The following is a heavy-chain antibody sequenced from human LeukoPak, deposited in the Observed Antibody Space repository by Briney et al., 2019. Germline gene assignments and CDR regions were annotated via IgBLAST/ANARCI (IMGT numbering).Heavy chain of an antibody. D-gene: IGHD2-2*01. CDR1: GDTFSSYD. V-gene: IGHV1-69*01. CDR2: IIPIFSRA. CDR3: ARAGGDVVVPAAMSPYY. J-gene: IGHJ4*02. Sequence: GASVKVSCKASGDTFSSYDISWVRQAPGQGLEWLACIIPIFSRAYYAEKIQGRVTITADESTSTAYMQLSSLGSEDTAVYYCARAGGDVVVPAAMSPYYWGQGTLVTVSS.